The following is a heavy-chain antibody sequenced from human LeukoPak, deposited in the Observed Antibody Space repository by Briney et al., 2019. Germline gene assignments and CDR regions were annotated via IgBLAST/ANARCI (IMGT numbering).Heavy chain of an antibody. J-gene: IGHJ5*02. CDR3: ARANEISNYNWFDP. Sequence: SETLSLTCAVYGGSFSGYFWNWIRQPPGKGLEWIGEINHSGSTNYNPSLKSRATISVDRSKNPFSLKLTSVTAADTAVYYCARANEISNYNWFDPWGQGTLVTVSS. CDR1: GGSFSGYF. CDR2: INHSGST. D-gene: IGHD1-1*01. V-gene: IGHV4-34*01.